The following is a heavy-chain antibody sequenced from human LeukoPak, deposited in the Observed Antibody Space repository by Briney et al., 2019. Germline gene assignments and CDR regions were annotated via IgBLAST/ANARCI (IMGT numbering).Heavy chain of an antibody. V-gene: IGHV4-34*01. Sequence: SETLSLTCAVYGGSFSGYYWSWIRQPPGKGLEWIGEINHSGSTNYNPSLKSRVTISVDTSKNQFSLKLSSVTAADTAVYYCARDFPDIVVVIANDAFDIWGQGTMVTVSS. D-gene: IGHD2-21*01. CDR1: GGSFSGYY. J-gene: IGHJ3*02. CDR3: ARDFPDIVVVIANDAFDI. CDR2: INHSGST.